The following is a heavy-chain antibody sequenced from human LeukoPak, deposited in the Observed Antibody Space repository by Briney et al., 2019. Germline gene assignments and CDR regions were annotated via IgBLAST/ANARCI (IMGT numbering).Heavy chain of an antibody. V-gene: IGHV3-74*01. J-gene: IGHJ4*02. CDR1: GFTLSGYW. CDR3: VRRSTFYSGSGSYPHFDS. Sequence: PGGSLRLSCAASGFTLSGYWMHWIRQVPGKGLVWVSDINSDGNSANYENSVKGRFTISRDNAKNKVYLQMNNLRAEDTAVYYCVRRSTFYSGSGSYPHFDSWGRGTLVTVSS. CDR2: INSDGNSA. D-gene: IGHD3-10*01.